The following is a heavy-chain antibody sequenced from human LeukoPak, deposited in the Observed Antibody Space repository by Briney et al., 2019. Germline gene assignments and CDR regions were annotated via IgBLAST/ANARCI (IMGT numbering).Heavy chain of an antibody. J-gene: IGHJ5*02. CDR2: ISGSGGST. D-gene: IGHD2-2*01. CDR3: AADQVPTDPYNWVDP. V-gene: IGHV3-23*01. Sequence: GGSLRLSCAASGFTFSSYAMSWVRQAPGKGLEWVSAISGSGGSTYYADSVKGRFTISRDNSKNTLYLQMNSLRAEDTAVYYCAADQVPTDPYNWVDPWGQGSQVTVSS. CDR1: GFTFSSYA.